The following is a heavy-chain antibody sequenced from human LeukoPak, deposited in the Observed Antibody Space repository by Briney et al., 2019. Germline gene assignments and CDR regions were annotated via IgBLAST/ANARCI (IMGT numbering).Heavy chain of an antibody. CDR2: IYWDDDK. CDR3: AHNLYSSGYPDY. V-gene: IGHV2-5*02. J-gene: IGHJ4*02. Sequence: SGPTLVNPTQTLTLTCTFSGFSLSTSGVGVGWIRQPPGKALEWLALIYWDDDKHYSPSLKSRLTITKDTSKNQVVLAMTNMDPADTATYYRAHNLYSSGYPDYWGQGTLVTVSS. CDR1: GFSLSTSGVG. D-gene: IGHD3-22*01.